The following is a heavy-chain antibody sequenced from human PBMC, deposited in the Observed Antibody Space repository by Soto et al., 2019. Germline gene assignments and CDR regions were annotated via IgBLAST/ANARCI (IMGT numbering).Heavy chain of an antibody. V-gene: IGHV3-23*01. Sequence: GGSLRLSCAASGFTFSSYAMSWVRQAPGKGLEWVSAISGSGGSTYYADSVKGRFTISRDNSKNTLYLQMNSLRAEDTAVYYCAKVWGRIAVAGAVGAFDIWGQGTMVTVSS. CDR1: GFTFSSYA. J-gene: IGHJ3*02. D-gene: IGHD6-19*01. CDR3: AKVWGRIAVAGAVGAFDI. CDR2: ISGSGGST.